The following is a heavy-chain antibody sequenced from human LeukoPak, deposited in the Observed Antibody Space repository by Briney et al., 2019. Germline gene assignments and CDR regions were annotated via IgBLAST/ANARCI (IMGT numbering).Heavy chain of an antibody. J-gene: IGHJ4*02. CDR3: ARQYSSGWFRHFDY. CDR2: TYPGGSDT. V-gene: IGHV5-51*01. D-gene: IGHD3-22*01. Sequence: GESMKISCRCSGYSFINYYIGWVRQMPGKGLEWIGVTYPGGSDTSYNPSFKGQVIFSADKSTPTVYLQWSRLQASDTAIYYCARQYSSGWFRHFDYWGQGTLITVSS. CDR1: GYSFINYY.